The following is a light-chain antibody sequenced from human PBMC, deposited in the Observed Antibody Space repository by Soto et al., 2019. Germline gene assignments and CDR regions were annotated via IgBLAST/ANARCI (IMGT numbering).Light chain of an antibody. CDR2: DVT. Sequence: QSALTQPASVSGSPGQSITISCTGTSSDIGVYNYVSWYQQHPGKAPKLMIYDVTKRPSGVSNRFSGSKSGNTASLTSSGLQTEDEADYYCTSYRGSGIFEVFGGGTKVTVL. CDR1: SSDIGVYNY. V-gene: IGLV2-14*01. J-gene: IGLJ2*01. CDR3: TSYRGSGIFEV.